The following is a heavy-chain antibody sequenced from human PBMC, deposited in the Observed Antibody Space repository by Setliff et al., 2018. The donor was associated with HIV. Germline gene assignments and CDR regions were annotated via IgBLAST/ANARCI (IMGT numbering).Heavy chain of an antibody. Sequence: ASVKVSCKASGFTFTGYYIHWVRQAPGQGLEWMGWITPNSGGTNYAQKFQGRVTMTRDTSISTAYMELSRLRSDDTAVYYCARDLGYSSSSGWFDPWGRGTLGTVPQ. CDR2: ITPNSGGT. CDR1: GFTFTGYY. CDR3: ARDLGYSSSSGWFDP. J-gene: IGHJ5*02. D-gene: IGHD6-6*01. V-gene: IGHV1-2*02.